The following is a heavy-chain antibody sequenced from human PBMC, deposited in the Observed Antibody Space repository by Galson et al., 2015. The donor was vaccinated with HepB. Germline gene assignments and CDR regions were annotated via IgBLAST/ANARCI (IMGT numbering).Heavy chain of an antibody. D-gene: IGHD3-16*01. CDR2: ISSSSRYI. J-gene: IGHJ6*03. CDR3: AREWGGYSYYMDV. Sequence: SLRISCAASGFTLRSYIMNWVRQVPGKGLEWVSSISSSSRYIYYADSVKGRFTISRDNAKNSLVLQMNSLSAEDTALYYCAREWGGYSYYMDVWGKGTAVTVSS. CDR1: GFTLRSYI. V-gene: IGHV3-21*01.